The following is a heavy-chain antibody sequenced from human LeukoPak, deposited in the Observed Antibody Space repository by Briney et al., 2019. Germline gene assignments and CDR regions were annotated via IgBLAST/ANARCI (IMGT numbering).Heavy chain of an antibody. Sequence: PSETLSLTCTVSGGPISSYYWSWIRQPPGKGLEWIGYIYYSGSTNYNPSLKSRVTISVDTSKNQFSLKLSSVTAADTAVYYCARASYCSGGSCYNYYYYYYMDVWGKGTTVTVSS. J-gene: IGHJ6*03. D-gene: IGHD2-15*01. CDR1: GGPISSYY. CDR3: ARASYCSGGSCYNYYYYYYMDV. CDR2: IYYSGST. V-gene: IGHV4-59*01.